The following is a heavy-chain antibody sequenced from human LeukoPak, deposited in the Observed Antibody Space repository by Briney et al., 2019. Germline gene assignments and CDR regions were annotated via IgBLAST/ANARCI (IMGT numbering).Heavy chain of an antibody. D-gene: IGHD2/OR15-2a*01. CDR2: IKEDGGRK. V-gene: IGHV3-7*03. CDR1: GL. Sequence: GGSLRLSCAASGLMSWVRQAPGKGLEWVASIKEDGGRKYYVDSVKGRFTISRDNAKNSLYLQLNSLRAEDTAVYYCVRVRWDSTASHFYYFDYWGQGALVIVSS. J-gene: IGHJ4*02. CDR3: VRVRWDSTASHFYYFDY.